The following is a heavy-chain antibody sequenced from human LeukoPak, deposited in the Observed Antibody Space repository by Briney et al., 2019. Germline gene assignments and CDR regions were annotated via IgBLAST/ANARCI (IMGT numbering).Heavy chain of an antibody. CDR2: ISSSSSYI. CDR1: GFTFSSYS. Sequence: GSLRLSCAAFGFTFSSYSMNWVRQAPGKGLEWVSSISSSSSYIYYADSVKGRFTISRDNAKNSLYLQMNSLRAEDTAVYYCARAPDYYDFKDWFDPWGQGTLVTVSS. D-gene: IGHD3-3*01. J-gene: IGHJ5*02. V-gene: IGHV3-21*01. CDR3: ARAPDYYDFKDWFDP.